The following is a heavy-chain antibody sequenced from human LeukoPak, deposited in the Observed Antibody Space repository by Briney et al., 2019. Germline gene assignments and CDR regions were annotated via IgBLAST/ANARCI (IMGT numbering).Heavy chain of an antibody. D-gene: IGHD3-22*01. CDR2: IYGGGST. Sequence: PGGSLRLSCTASGFTFSSYAMSWVRRAPGKGLEWVSLIYGGGSTNYADSVKGRFTISRDTSKSTLYLQMNSLRVEDTAVYYCAKGSRPGSSGYPNLDSWGQGTLVTVSA. CDR1: GFTFSSYA. CDR3: AKGSRPGSSGYPNLDS. V-gene: IGHV3-23*03. J-gene: IGHJ4*02.